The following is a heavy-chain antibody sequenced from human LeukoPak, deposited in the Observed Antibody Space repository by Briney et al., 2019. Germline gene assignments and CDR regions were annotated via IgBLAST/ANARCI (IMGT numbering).Heavy chain of an antibody. V-gene: IGHV3-74*01. CDR1: GFTFSSYW. D-gene: IGHD6-19*01. Sequence: GGSLRLSCAASGFTFSSYWMHWVRQAPGKGLVWVSRINSDGSSTSYADSVKGRFTISRDNAKNTLYLQMNSLRAEDTAVYYCAKDIRSGCCLCAFDIWGQGTRVTVSS. J-gene: IGHJ3*02. CDR3: AKDIRSGCCLCAFDI. CDR2: INSDGSST.